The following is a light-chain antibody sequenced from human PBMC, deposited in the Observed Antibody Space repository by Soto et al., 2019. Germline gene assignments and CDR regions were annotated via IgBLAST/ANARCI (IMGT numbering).Light chain of an antibody. CDR1: QDISNY. V-gene: IGKV1-33*01. CDR2: DAS. CDR3: QQYDNLSPIT. J-gene: IGKJ5*01. Sequence: DSQMTQSPSSLSASVGDRVTITCQATQDISNYLNWYQQKPGKAPKLLIYDASNLETGVPSRFSGSGSGTDFTFTISSLQPEDIATYYCQQYDNLSPITFGQGTRLEIK.